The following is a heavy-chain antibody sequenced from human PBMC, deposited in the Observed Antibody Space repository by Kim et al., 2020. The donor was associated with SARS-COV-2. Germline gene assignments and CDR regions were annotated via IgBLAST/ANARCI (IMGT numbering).Heavy chain of an antibody. Sequence: ADSVKGRFTISRDNSNNTLYLQMSSLRAEDTAVYYCVTQQLWPNSPYFDYWGQGTLVTVSS. CDR3: VTQQLWPNSPYFDY. D-gene: IGHD5-18*01. V-gene: IGHV3-64D*06. J-gene: IGHJ4*02.